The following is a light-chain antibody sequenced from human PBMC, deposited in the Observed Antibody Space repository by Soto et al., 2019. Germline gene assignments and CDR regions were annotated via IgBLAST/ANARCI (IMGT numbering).Light chain of an antibody. J-gene: IGKJ3*01. V-gene: IGKV3-20*01. CDR2: GAS. CDR1: QSVSSSY. Sequence: EIVLTQSPGTLSLSPGERATLSCRASQSVSSSYLAWYQQKPGQAPRLLIYGASGRATGIRDRFSGSGSGTDFTLTISRLEPEDFAGYYCQQYDSSPSFTFGPGTKLDIK. CDR3: QQYDSSPSFT.